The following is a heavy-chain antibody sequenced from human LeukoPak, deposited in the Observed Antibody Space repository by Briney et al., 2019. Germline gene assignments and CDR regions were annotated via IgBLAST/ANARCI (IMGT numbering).Heavy chain of an antibody. D-gene: IGHD3-22*01. CDR1: GFTFSSYG. J-gene: IGHJ3*02. Sequence: GGSLRLSCAASGFTFSSYGMHWVRQAPGKGLEWVAVISYDGSNKYYADSVKGRFTISRDNSKNTLYLQMNSLRAEDTAVYYCARDGTYDSKDAFDIWGQGTMVTVSS. V-gene: IGHV3-30*03. CDR3: ARDGTYDSKDAFDI. CDR2: ISYDGSNK.